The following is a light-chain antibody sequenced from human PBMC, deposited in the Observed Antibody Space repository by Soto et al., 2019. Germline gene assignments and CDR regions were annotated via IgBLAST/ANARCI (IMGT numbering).Light chain of an antibody. V-gene: IGKV3-20*01. Sequence: EIVLTQSPGTLSLSPGERATLSCRASQSVGSRFLAWYQQKPGQAPRLVIHGVSASATGIPDRFSGSGSGTDFTLTIGRLEPEDFAVYYWQQYFISRTFGQGTQVDIK. J-gene: IGKJ1*01. CDR1: QSVGSRF. CDR2: GVS. CDR3: QQYFISRT.